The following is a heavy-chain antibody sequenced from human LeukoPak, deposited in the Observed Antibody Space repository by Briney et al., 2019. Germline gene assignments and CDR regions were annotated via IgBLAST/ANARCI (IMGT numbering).Heavy chain of an antibody. V-gene: IGHV3-48*03. J-gene: IGHJ6*03. Sequence: GGSLRLSCAASGFTFSSYEMNWVRQAPGKGLEWVSYISSSGSTIYYADSVKGRFTISRDNAKNSLYLQMNSLRAEDTAVYYCARDSDSSYHYYYYMDVWGKGTTVTVSS. CDR1: GFTFSSYE. D-gene: IGHD6-13*01. CDR3: ARDSDSSYHYYYYMDV. CDR2: ISSSGSTI.